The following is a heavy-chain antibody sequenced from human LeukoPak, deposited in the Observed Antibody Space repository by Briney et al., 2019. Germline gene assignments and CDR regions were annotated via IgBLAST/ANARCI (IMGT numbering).Heavy chain of an antibody. CDR1: GYTFTSYG. CDR3: AREGPMLRGVIGGKIDY. Sequence: RASVKVSCKASGYTFTSYGISWVRQAPGQGLEWMGWISAYNGNTNCAQKLQGRVTMTTDTSTSTAYMELRSLRSDDTAVYYCAREGPMLRGVIGGKIDYWGQGSLVTVSS. V-gene: IGHV1-18*01. J-gene: IGHJ4*02. D-gene: IGHD3-10*01. CDR2: ISAYNGNT.